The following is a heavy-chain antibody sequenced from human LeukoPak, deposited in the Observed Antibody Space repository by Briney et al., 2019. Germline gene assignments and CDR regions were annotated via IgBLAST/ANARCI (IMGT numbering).Heavy chain of an antibody. CDR1: GFTLSSYS. CDR2: ISSSSSYI. J-gene: IGHJ4*02. Sequence: GGSLRLSCAASGFTLSSYSMNWVRQAPGKGLEWVSSISSSSSYIYYADSVKGRFTISRDNAKNTLYLQMNSLRAEDTAVYYCARDRATAMFDYWAQGTLVTVSS. V-gene: IGHV3-21*01. D-gene: IGHD5-18*01. CDR3: ARDRATAMFDY.